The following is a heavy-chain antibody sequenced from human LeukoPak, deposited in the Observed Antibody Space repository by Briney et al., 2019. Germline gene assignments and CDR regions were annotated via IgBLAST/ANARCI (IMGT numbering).Heavy chain of an antibody. J-gene: IGHJ3*01. CDR2: INPKRGAT. CDR3: ARAGEKSPGHYDSLHF. D-gene: IGHD2-21*01. V-gene: IGHV1-2*02. CDR1: GYTFDENH. Sequence: ASVKVSCKASGYTFDENHIHRVRQAPGQGPEWMGWINPKRGATDSAQQFQGRLTMTRDTSIGTAFMDLSGLRLDDTCIYYCARAGEKSPGHYDSLHFCGKGTMVTVSS.